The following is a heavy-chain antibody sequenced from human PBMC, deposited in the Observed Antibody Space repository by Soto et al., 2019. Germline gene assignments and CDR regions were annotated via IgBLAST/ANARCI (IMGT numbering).Heavy chain of an antibody. V-gene: IGHV3-23*01. CDR1: GFTFSSYA. Sequence: GSLRLSCAASGFTFSSYAMSWVRQAPGKGLEWVSAISGSGGSTYYADSVKGRFTISRDNSKNTLYLQMNSLRAEDTAVYYCAKDGGTLDYVWGSYHPFDYWGQGTLVTVSS. CDR3: AKDGGTLDYVWGSYHPFDY. J-gene: IGHJ4*02. D-gene: IGHD3-16*02. CDR2: ISGSGGST.